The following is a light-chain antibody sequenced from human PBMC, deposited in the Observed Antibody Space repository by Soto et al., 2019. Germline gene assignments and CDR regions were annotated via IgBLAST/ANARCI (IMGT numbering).Light chain of an antibody. CDR1: QSISSSY. CDR3: QRYSSTPPLFT. J-gene: IGKJ3*01. V-gene: IGKV3-20*01. Sequence: EIVLTQSPGTLSLSPGERATLSCRASQSISSSYLAWYQQIPGQAPRLLIYGTSSRATGIPDRFSGSVSGTDFTLTISRLEPEDFAVYYCQRYSSTPPLFTFGPGTKVDIK. CDR2: GTS.